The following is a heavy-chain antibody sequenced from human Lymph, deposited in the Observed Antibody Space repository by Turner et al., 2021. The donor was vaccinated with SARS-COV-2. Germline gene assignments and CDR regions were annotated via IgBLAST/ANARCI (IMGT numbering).Heavy chain of an antibody. CDR1: GFTFSSYW. V-gene: IGHV3-7*03. D-gene: IGHD3-3*01. Sequence: EVQLVESGGGLVQPGGSLRLSCAASGFTFSSYWMSWVRQAPGKGLEWWANIKQDGSEKYYVDSVKGRFTISRDNAKNSLYLQMNSLRADDTAVYFCARVGVRFEWSDGYHYYYAMDVWGQGTTVTVSS. J-gene: IGHJ6*02. CDR2: IKQDGSEK. CDR3: ARVGVRFEWSDGYHYYYAMDV.